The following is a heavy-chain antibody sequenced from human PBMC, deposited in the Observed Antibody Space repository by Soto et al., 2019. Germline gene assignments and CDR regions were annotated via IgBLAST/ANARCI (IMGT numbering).Heavy chain of an antibody. CDR1: GETFSRST. J-gene: IGHJ4*02. D-gene: IGHD2-8*01. CDR3: GSSTSGVYVFHD. V-gene: IGHV1-69*02. CDR2: IIPVLGVE. Sequence: QVQLVQSGAEVKNPGSSVKVSCKGSGETFSRSTISWVRQVPGQRLEWMGRIIPVLGVENHAQKFQGRVTVTADQATSTAYLALSSLKSEDTAIYDCGSSTSGVYVFHDWGQVIRVNVSS.